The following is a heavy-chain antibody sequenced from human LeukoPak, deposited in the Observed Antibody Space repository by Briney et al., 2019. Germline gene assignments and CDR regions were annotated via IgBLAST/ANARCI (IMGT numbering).Heavy chain of an antibody. Sequence: GGSLRLSCAASGFTFSSYGMHWVRQAPGKGLEWVAFIRYDGSNKYYADSVKGRFTISRDNSKNTLYLQMNSLRADDTAVYYCAKGDNDYGSGTYPDYWGQGTLVTVSS. CDR3: AKGDNDYGSGTYPDY. V-gene: IGHV3-30*02. CDR2: IRYDGSNK. J-gene: IGHJ4*02. D-gene: IGHD3-10*01. CDR1: GFTFSSYG.